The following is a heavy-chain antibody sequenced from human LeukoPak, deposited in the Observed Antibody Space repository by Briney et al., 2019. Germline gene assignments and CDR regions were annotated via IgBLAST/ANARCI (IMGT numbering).Heavy chain of an antibody. CDR2: INHSGST. CDR1: GGSFNGYY. Sequence: SETLSLTCAVYGGSFNGYYWSWIRQPPGKGLEWIGEINHSGSTNYNPSLKSRVTISVDTSKNQFSLKLSSVTAADTAVYYCARAEEVGAATFDYWGQGTLVTVSS. CDR3: ARAEEVGAATFDY. D-gene: IGHD1-26*01. V-gene: IGHV4-34*01. J-gene: IGHJ4*02.